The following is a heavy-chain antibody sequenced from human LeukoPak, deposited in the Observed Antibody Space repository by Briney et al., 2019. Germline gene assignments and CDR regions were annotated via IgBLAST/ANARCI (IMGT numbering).Heavy chain of an antibody. CDR2: ISGDGGST. CDR3: AKVRRAGFDP. J-gene: IGHJ5*02. Sequence: PGGSLRLYCAASGFTFDDYAMHWVRQAPGKGLEWVSLISGDGGSTYCADSVQGRFTISRDNSKNSLYLQMNSLRTEDTALYYCAKVRRAGFDPWGQGTLVTVSS. CDR1: GFTFDDYA. V-gene: IGHV3-43*02. D-gene: IGHD6-13*01.